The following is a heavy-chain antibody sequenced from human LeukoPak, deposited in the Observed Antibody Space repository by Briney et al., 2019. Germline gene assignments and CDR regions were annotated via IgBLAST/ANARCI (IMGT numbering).Heavy chain of an antibody. J-gene: IGHJ5*02. CDR1: GFTFSSYV. V-gene: IGHV3-30-3*01. Sequence: GGSLRLSCAASGFTFSSYVMHWVRQAPGKGLEWVAVISYDGSNKYYADSVKGRFTISRDNSKNTLYLQMNSLRAEDTAVYYCARGGYYGSGNPDWFDPWGQGTLVTVSS. D-gene: IGHD3-10*01. CDR2: ISYDGSNK. CDR3: ARGGYYGSGNPDWFDP.